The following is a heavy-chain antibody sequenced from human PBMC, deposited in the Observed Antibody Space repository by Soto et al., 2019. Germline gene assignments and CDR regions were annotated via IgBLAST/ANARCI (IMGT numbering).Heavy chain of an antibody. V-gene: IGHV3-30*18. CDR3: AKGFLSGGYCANGVCYHFDY. CDR2: MSYDGNNK. D-gene: IGHD2-8*01. Sequence: QVQLVESGGGVVQPGGSLRLSCAASGFTFSRYGMHWVRQAPGKGLEWVAVMSYDGNNKYYADSVKGRFTVSRDNSRNTQYLQMNSLKVEDTAVYFCAKGFLSGGYCANGVCYHFDYWGQRTPVTVSS. J-gene: IGHJ4*02. CDR1: GFTFSRYG.